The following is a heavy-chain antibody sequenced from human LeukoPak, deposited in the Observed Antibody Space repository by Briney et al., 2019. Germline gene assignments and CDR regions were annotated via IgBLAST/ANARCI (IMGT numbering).Heavy chain of an antibody. D-gene: IGHD3-10*01. J-gene: IGHJ4*02. CDR3: AKDEGFGELVVRSTPVG. V-gene: IGHV3-30*02. CDR1: GFTFSSYG. Sequence: PGGSLRLSCAASGFTFSSYGMHWVRQAPGKGLEWVAFIRYDGSNKYYADSVKGRFTISRDNSKNTLYLQMNSLRAEDTAVYYCAKDEGFGELVVRSTPVGWGQGTLVTVSS. CDR2: IRYDGSNK.